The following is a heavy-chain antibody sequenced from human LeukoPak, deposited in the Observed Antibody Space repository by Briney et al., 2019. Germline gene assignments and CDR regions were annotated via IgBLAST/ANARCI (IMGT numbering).Heavy chain of an antibody. V-gene: IGHV3-33*08. CDR1: GFTFSNYW. J-gene: IGHJ4*02. Sequence: GGSLRLSCAASGFTFSNYWMAWVRQAPGKGLEWVAVIWYDGSNKYYADSVKGRFTISRDNSKNTLYLQMNSLRAEDTAVYYCARDMRGWFDYWGQGTLVTVSS. CDR3: ARDMRGWFDY. D-gene: IGHD2-2*01. CDR2: IWYDGSNK.